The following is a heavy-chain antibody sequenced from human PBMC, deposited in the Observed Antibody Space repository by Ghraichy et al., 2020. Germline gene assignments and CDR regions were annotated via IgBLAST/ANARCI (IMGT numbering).Heavy chain of an antibody. V-gene: IGHV3-74*01. CDR1: GFTFSNYW. J-gene: IGHJ3*01. CDR2: IKTDGSVT. Sequence: SCAASGFTFSNYWMHWVRQVPGNGLVWVSHIKTDGSVTSYADSVKGRFTISRDNAKNTLYLQMNSLSAEDTAVYYCVRVAKYSSSSNAFDFWGQGTLVTVSS. D-gene: IGHD6-6*01. CDR3: VRVAKYSSSSNAFDF.